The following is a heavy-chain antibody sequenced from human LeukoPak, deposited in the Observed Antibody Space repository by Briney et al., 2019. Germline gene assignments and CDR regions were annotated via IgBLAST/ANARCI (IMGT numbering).Heavy chain of an antibody. CDR2: ISSSGSTI. Sequence: GGSLRLSCAASGFTFSSYEMNWVRQAPGKGLEWVSYISSSGSTIYYADSVKGRFTISRDNAKNSLYLQMNSLGAEDTAVYYCASLNYDFWSGYPNYYHYYMDVWGKGTTVTVSS. J-gene: IGHJ6*03. CDR3: ASLNYDFWSGYPNYYHYYMDV. D-gene: IGHD3-3*01. V-gene: IGHV3-48*03. CDR1: GFTFSSYE.